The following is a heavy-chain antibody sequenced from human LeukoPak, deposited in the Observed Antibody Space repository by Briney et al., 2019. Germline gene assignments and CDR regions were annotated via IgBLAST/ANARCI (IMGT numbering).Heavy chain of an antibody. J-gene: IGHJ4*02. Sequence: ASVKVSCKTSGYTFADYFIHWVRQAPGQGLEWMGRINANSGGTEYQQKFQGRVTMARDTSISTAYVEVNWLISDDTAIYYCARDVSSTPNWEFDYWGQGTLVTVSS. CDR2: INANSGGT. CDR1: GYTFADYF. D-gene: IGHD1-26*01. CDR3: ARDVSSTPNWEFDY. V-gene: IGHV1-2*06.